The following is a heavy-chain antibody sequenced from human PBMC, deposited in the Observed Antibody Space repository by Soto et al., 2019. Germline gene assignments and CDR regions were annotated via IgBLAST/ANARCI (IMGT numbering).Heavy chain of an antibody. J-gene: IGHJ1*01. CDR2: ISGSGAHT. CDR1: GFTFSSYA. CDR3: ARHESAYFQH. V-gene: IGHV3-23*01. Sequence: PGGSLRLSCAAAGFTFSSYAMNWVRQAPGKGLEWVSTISGSGAHTYYADSVKGRFTISRDNSKNTLYLQWSSLRASDTAMYYCARHESAYFQHWGQGTLVTVSS.